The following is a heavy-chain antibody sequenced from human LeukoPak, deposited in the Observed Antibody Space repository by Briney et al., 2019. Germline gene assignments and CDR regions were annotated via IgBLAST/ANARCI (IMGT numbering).Heavy chain of an antibody. J-gene: IGHJ6*03. CDR2: IIPIFGTA. CDR1: GGTFSSYA. V-gene: IGHV1-69*13. CDR3: ARGAVLRFLEWLPDLGYYYYMDV. Sequence: SVKVSCKASGGTFSSYAISWVRQAPGQGLEWMGGIIPIFGTANYAQKFQGRVTITADESTSTAYMELSSLRSEDTAVYYCARGAVLRFLEWLPDLGYYYYMDVWGKGTTVTVSS. D-gene: IGHD3-3*01.